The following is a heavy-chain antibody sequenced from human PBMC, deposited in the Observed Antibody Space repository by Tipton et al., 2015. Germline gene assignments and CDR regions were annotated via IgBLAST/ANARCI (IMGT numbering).Heavy chain of an antibody. CDR3: ARDTVVTPGDYYYYGMDV. CDR2: IYYSGST. CDR1: GGSLSGYY. Sequence: TLSLTCAVYGGSLSGYYWSWIRQPPGKGLEWIGYIYYSGSTNYNPSLKSRVTISADTSKNQFSLKLSSVTAADTAVYYCARDTVVTPGDYYYYGMDVWGQGTTVTVSS. V-gene: IGHV4-59*01. D-gene: IGHD4-23*01. J-gene: IGHJ6*02.